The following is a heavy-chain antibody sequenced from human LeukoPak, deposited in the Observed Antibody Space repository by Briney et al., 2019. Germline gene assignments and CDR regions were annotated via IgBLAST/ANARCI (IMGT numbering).Heavy chain of an antibody. CDR3: ARSPDPLLWFGELSYYFDY. J-gene: IGHJ4*02. V-gene: IGHV4-4*07. Sequence: SETLSLACTVSGVSISSYYWSWIRQPAGKGLEWIGRIYTSGSTNYNPSLKSRVTMSVDTSKNQFSLKLSSVTAADTAVYYCARSPDPLLWFGELSYYFDYWGQGTLVTVSS. D-gene: IGHD3-10*01. CDR1: GVSISSYY. CDR2: IYTSGST.